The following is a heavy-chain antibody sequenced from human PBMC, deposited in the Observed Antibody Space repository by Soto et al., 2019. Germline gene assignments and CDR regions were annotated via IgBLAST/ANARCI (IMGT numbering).Heavy chain of an antibody. J-gene: IGHJ4*02. Sequence: EVQLVESGGGLVQPGGSLRLSCAASGFTFSSYWMSWVRQAPGKGLEWVANIKEDGSEKYYVDSVKGRFTISRDNAKNSLYLQMNSLRAEDTAVYYCARGGGYHFWSGYYFDYWGQGTLVTVSS. CDR1: GFTFSSYW. D-gene: IGHD3-3*01. CDR2: IKEDGSEK. CDR3: ARGGGYHFWSGYYFDY. V-gene: IGHV3-7*01.